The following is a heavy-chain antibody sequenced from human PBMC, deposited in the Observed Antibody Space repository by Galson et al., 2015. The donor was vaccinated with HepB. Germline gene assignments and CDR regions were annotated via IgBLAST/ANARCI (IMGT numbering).Heavy chain of an antibody. J-gene: IGHJ5*02. V-gene: IGHV1-18*01. D-gene: IGHD2-15*01. CDR2: ISPYNRNT. Sequence: SVKVSCKASGYTFSSYPITWVRQAPGQGLEWMGWISPYNRNTDYSRKFQGRVTMTTDIFTSTAYMELRSLRSDDTAVYYCARGALVVVVGATQNNWFDPWGRGTLVTVSS. CDR3: ARGALVVVVGATQNNWFDP. CDR1: GYTFSSYP.